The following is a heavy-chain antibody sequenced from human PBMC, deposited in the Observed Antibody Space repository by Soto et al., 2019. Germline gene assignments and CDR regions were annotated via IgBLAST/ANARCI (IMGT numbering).Heavy chain of an antibody. Sequence: QVQLVQSEAELKKPGASVKVSCKASGYTFSNHGICWVRQAPGQGLEWLGWISGYNGKTNYAQKFQGRITVTTDTSTSTDYMEVRSLTSDDTAVYYCARDGHWNDLDYWGQGTLVTVSS. CDR2: ISGYNGKT. V-gene: IGHV1-18*01. J-gene: IGHJ4*02. CDR1: GYTFSNHG. D-gene: IGHD1-1*01. CDR3: ARDGHWNDLDY.